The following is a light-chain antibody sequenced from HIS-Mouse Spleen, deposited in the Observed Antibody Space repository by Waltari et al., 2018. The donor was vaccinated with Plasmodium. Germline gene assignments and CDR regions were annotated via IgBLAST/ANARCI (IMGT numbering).Light chain of an antibody. V-gene: IGKV4-1*01. Sequence: IVMTQSPDSLAVSLGERATINCQSSRSVLYSSNNKNYLAWYQQKPGQPPKLLIYWASTRESGVPDRFSGSGSGTDFTLTISSLQAEDVAVYYCQQYYSTPYTFGQGTKLEIK. CDR1: RSVLYSSNNKNY. CDR3: QQYYSTPYT. CDR2: WAS. J-gene: IGKJ2*01.